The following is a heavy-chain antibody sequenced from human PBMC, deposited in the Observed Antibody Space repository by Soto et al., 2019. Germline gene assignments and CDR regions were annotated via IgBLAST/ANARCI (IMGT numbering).Heavy chain of an antibody. CDR2: IYHSGTT. J-gene: IGHJ4*02. V-gene: IGHV4-4*03. D-gene: IGHD3-10*01. CDR3: TRRGDGSGSLEY. Sequence: QVQLQESGPGLVKPPGTLSLTCAVSGDSISSSSWWSWVRLPPGKGLEWIGEIYHSGTTNYNPSLKSRVTISVDKSTNQFSLKLSAVTAADTAVYYCTRRGDGSGSLEYWGQGTLVTVSS. CDR1: GDSISSSSW.